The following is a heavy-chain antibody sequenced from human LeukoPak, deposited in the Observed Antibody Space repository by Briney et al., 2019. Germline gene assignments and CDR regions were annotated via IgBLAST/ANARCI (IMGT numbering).Heavy chain of an antibody. V-gene: IGHV4-34*01. Sequence: SQTLSLTCAVYGGSFSGYYWSWLRQPPGKGLEWIGEINHSGSTNNNLSLKSRVTISVDTSKKQFSLNLSSVTAADTAVYYCARVKEGATFYYYAMDAWGQGTTVTVSS. CDR1: GGSFSGYY. CDR3: ARVKEGATFYYYAMDA. D-gene: IGHD1-26*01. CDR2: INHSGST. J-gene: IGHJ6*02.